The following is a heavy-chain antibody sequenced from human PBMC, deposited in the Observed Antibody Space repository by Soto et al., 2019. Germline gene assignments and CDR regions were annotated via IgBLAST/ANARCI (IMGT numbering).Heavy chain of an antibody. CDR1: GGSLRGHY. CDR3: ARAAVTLGATLFDS. Sequence: ASETLSLTCAVSGGSLRGHYWSWIRQSPEKGLEWIGEINHSGFTNYNPTLKSRVTISRDASKNQFSLRLSSMTAADSAVYFCARAAVTLGATLFDSWGQGTLVTVSS. D-gene: IGHD1-26*01. V-gene: IGHV4-34*01. J-gene: IGHJ4*02. CDR2: INHSGFT.